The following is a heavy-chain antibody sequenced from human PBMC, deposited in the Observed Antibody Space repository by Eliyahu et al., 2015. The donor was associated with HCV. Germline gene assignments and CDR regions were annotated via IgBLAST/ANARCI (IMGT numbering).Heavy chain of an antibody. Sequence: EVLLVESGGSLVQPGGSLRLSCAASGSGLTFSNYYMNWVRQAPGKGLEWVANIKGDASETFYAGSVKGRFTISRDNDKKLVYLQIDSLRAEDTSMYYCARENMIEVGGFDIWGQGTMVTVSS. CDR2: IKGDASET. V-gene: IGHV3-7*01. CDR1: GSGLTFSNYY. D-gene: IGHD3-22*01. J-gene: IGHJ3*02. CDR3: ARENMIEVGGFDI.